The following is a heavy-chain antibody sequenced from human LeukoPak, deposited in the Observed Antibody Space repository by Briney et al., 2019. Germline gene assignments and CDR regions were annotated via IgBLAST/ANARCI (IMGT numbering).Heavy chain of an antibody. CDR3: AKARDIVVVPAADAFDI. D-gene: IGHD2-2*01. V-gene: IGHV3-74*01. CDR1: GFTFSSHW. J-gene: IGHJ3*02. CDR2: IKTDGTYT. Sequence: AGGSLRLSCAASGFTFSSHWMHWVRQAPGKGLVWVSRIKTDGTYTDYADSVKGRFTISRDNSKNTLYLQMNSLRAEDTAVYYCAKARDIVVVPAADAFDIWGQGTMVTVSS.